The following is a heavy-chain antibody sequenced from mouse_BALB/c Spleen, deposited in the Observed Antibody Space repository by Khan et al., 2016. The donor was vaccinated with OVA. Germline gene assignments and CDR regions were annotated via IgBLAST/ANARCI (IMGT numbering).Heavy chain of an antibody. CDR2: INPSNGGT. Sequence: VQLQESGAELVKPGASVRLSCKASGYSFTSYYLYWVKQRPGQGLEWIGDINPSNGGTNLNEKFKIKATLTVDKSSSTAYMQLSSLTSEDSAVYYCTRSGYGTFAYWGRGTLVTVSA. CDR3: TRSGYGTFAY. J-gene: IGHJ3*01. V-gene: IGHV1S81*02. D-gene: IGHD2-1*01. CDR1: GYSFTSYY.